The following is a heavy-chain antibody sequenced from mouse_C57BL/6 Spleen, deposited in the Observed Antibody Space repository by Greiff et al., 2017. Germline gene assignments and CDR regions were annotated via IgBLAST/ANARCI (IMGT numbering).Heavy chain of an antibody. V-gene: IGHV5-4*01. J-gene: IGHJ4*01. CDR3: ASPIDYDNDDDAMVY. CDR2: IRAGGSYT. D-gene: IGHD2-4*01. Sequence: DVQLVESGGGLVKPGGSLKLSCAASGFTFSSYAMSWVRQTPEKRLEWVATIRAGGSYTYYPDNVKGRFTISRDNAKNNLYLQMSHLKSEDTSMYYWASPIDYDNDDDAMVYWGQGTSGTVSS. CDR1: GFTFSSYA.